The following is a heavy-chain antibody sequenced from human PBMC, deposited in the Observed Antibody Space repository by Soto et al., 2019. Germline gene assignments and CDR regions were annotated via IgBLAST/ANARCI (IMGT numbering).Heavy chain of an antibody. V-gene: IGHV3-23*01. CDR1: GFTISSSA. Sequence: GGSLRLSCAASGFTISSSAMNWVRQAPGKGLEWVSMIRDGGGDTYYAESVTGRFTISRDNSKNTLYLQMNSLRAEDTAVYYCATGRGVNFYYGMDVWGQGTTVTVSS. CDR3: ATGRGVNFYYGMDV. CDR2: IRDGGGDT. J-gene: IGHJ6*02. D-gene: IGHD3-10*01.